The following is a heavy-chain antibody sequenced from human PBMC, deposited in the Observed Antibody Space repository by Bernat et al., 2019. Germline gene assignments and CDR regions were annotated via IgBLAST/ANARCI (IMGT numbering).Heavy chain of an antibody. Sequence: QVQLVESGGGVVQPGRSLRLSCAASGFTFSSYGMHWVRQAPGKGLEWVAVILYEGSNKYYGDSVKGRLTISRDKSKNTLYLQMNSLRAEDTAVYYCARDWQQLVRYYYYGMDVWGQGTTVTVSS. V-gene: IGHV3-33*01. CDR2: ILYEGSNK. CDR1: GFTFSSYG. D-gene: IGHD6-6*01. J-gene: IGHJ6*02. CDR3: ARDWQQLVRYYYYGMDV.